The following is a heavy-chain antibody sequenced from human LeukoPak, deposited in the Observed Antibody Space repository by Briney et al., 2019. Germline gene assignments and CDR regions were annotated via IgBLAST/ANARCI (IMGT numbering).Heavy chain of an antibody. CDR1: GFTFGDNA. V-gene: IGHV3-23*01. CDR2: ISGSGDTT. J-gene: IGHJ4*02. CDR3: ARRSGVAVAGAFDY. D-gene: IGHD6-19*01. Sequence: PGGSLRLSCTASGFTFGDNAVSWVRQAPGKGLEWVSGISGSGDTTYYADSVKGRFTISRDNSKNTLHLQMNSLRAEDTAVYFCARRSGVAVAGAFDYWGQGTLVTVSS.